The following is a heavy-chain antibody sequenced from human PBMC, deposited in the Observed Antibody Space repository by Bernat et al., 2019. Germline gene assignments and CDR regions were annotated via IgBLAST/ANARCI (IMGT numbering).Heavy chain of an antibody. CDR2: ISYDGSNK. D-gene: IGHD6-19*01. V-gene: IGHV3-30*18. CDR3: AKGGSSSGWYKYYFDY. Sequence: QVQLVESGGGVVQPGRSLRLSCAASGFTFSSYGMHWVRQAPGKGLEWVAVISYDGSNKYYADSVKGRFTISRDNSKNTLYLQMNSLRAEETAVYYCAKGGSSSGWYKYYFDYWGQGTLVTVSS. CDR1: GFTFSSYG. J-gene: IGHJ4*02.